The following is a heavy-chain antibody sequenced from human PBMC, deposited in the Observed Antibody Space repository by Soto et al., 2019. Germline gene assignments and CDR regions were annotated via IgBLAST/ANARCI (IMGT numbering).Heavy chain of an antibody. Sequence: PSETLSLTCPVYGGSFSAYYWSWIRQPPGKGLERIGEFNHSGSTNYNPSLKSRVTISVDTSKNQFSLRLSSVTAADTAVYYCARGVATVVTSYFDYWGQGTLVTVSS. CDR3: ARGVATVVTSYFDY. J-gene: IGHJ4*02. CDR1: GGSFSAYY. CDR2: FNHSGST. D-gene: IGHD5-12*01. V-gene: IGHV4-34*01.